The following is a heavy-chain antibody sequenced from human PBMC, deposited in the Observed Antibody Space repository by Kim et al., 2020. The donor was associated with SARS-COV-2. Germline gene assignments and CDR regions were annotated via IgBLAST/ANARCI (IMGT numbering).Heavy chain of an antibody. J-gene: IGHJ4*02. V-gene: IGHV3-23*01. CDR3: ANRGIKSAVDY. Sequence: VKGRFTISRDTSKNTLYRQMNSLRAEDTDVYYCANRGIKSAVDYWGQGTLGTVSS.